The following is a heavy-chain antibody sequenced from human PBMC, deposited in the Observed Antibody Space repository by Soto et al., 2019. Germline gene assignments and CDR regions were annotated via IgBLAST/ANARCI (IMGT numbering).Heavy chain of an antibody. J-gene: IGHJ6*03. CDR2: ISSSGSTI. CDR1: GFTFSDYY. Sequence: GGSLRLSCAASGFTFSDYYVSWIRQAPGKGLEWVSYISSSGSTIYYADSVKGRFTISRDNAKNSLYLQMNSLRAEDTAVYYCARVDTVTTHHYYYYYYMDVCGKGTTVTVSS. V-gene: IGHV3-11*01. D-gene: IGHD4-17*01. CDR3: ARVDTVTTHHYYYYYYMDV.